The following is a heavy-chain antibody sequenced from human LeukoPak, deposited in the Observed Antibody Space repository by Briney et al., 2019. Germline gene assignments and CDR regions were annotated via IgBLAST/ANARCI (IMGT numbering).Heavy chain of an antibody. D-gene: IGHD2-2*01. CDR3: ARDQMPVSPLINWFDP. Sequence: ASVKVSCKASGYTFTSYYMHWVRQAPGQGLEWMGIINPSGGSTSYAQKFQGRVTMTRDTSTSTVYMELSSLRSADTAVYYCARDQMPVSPLINWFDPWGQGTLVTVSS. J-gene: IGHJ5*02. CDR1: GYTFTSYY. V-gene: IGHV1-46*01. CDR2: INPSGGST.